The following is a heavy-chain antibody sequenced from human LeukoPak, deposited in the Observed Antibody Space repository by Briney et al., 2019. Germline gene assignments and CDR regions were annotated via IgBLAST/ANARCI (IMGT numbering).Heavy chain of an antibody. D-gene: IGHD3-3*01. CDR3: ARTYYDFWSGYYTGFDY. J-gene: IGHJ4*02. CDR1: GGSFSGYY. Sequence: PSETLSLTCAVYGGSFSGYYWSWIRQPPGKGLEWIGEINHSGSTNYNPSPKSRVTISVDTSKNQFSLKLSSVTAADTAVYYCARTYYDFWSGYYTGFDYWGQGTLVTVSS. V-gene: IGHV4-34*01. CDR2: INHSGST.